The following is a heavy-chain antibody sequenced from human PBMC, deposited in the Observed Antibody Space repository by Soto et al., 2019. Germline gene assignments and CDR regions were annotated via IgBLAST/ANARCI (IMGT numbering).Heavy chain of an antibody. J-gene: IGHJ4*02. CDR3: PRDYIVVPVRVIDY. Sequence: QVQLVESGRVVVQPGRSLRLSCAASGFTFSSYGMLWVRQAPGTGLEWVAGIWYDGSNKYYADSLQCRFTISRDNSKNTLYLQMISLRAEDTAVYYCPRDYIVVPVRVIDYWGQGTLVTVSS. CDR1: GFTFSSYG. D-gene: IGHD2-2*01. V-gene: IGHV3-33*01. CDR2: IWYDGSNK.